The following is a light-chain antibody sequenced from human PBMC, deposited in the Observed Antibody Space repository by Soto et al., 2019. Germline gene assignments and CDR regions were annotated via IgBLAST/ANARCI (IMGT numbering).Light chain of an antibody. CDR2: WAS. CDR1: QSLLYSSNNKNY. CDR3: QQYYSPPLT. V-gene: IGKV4-1*01. J-gene: IGKJ1*01. Sequence: DIVMTQSPDSLAVSLGERATINCKSSQSLLYSSNNKNYLVWYQQKPGQPPKLLIHWASTREFGVPDRFSGSGSGTDFTLTISSLQAEDVAVYYCQQYYSPPLTFGQGNKVEIK.